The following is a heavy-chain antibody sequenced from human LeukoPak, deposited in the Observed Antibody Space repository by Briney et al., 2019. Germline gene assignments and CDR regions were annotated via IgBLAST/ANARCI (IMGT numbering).Heavy chain of an antibody. CDR2: INPNSGST. CDR1: GYTFTGYF. D-gene: IGHD2-2*01. J-gene: IGHJ6*02. CDR3: AREVVPAANPYYYYGMDV. Sequence: VASVKVSCKASGYTFTGYFLHWVRQAPGQGLEWMGWINPNSGSTNYAQKFQGRVTMTRDTSISTAYMELSRLRSDDTAVYYCAREVVPAANPYYYYGMDVWGQGTTVTVSS. V-gene: IGHV1-2*02.